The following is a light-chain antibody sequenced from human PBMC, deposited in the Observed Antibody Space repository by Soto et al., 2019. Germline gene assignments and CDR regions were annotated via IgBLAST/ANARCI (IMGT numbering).Light chain of an antibody. CDR3: LQDINYPWT. V-gene: IGKV1-6*01. Sequence: IQMTQSPSSLSASVGDNVTSTCRASQGISNYLAWYQQKPGKPPKVLIYGASNLQSGVPPRFSGSGSGTDFTLAISSLQPEDSATYYCLQDINYPWTFGQGTKVDIK. CDR1: QGISNY. J-gene: IGKJ1*01. CDR2: GAS.